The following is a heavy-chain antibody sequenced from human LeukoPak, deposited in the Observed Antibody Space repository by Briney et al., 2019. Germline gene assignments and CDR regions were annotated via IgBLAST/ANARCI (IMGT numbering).Heavy chain of an antibody. V-gene: IGHV3-74*01. Sequence: PGGSLRLSCAASGFTLSSYWMHWVRQAPGRGLGWVSRINSDGSSTSYADSLKGRFTLSRDNAKNTLYLQMNSLRAEDTAVYYCARGGLSAYCGGDCYTFDYWGQGTLVTVSS. CDR3: ARGGLSAYCGGDCYTFDY. CDR2: INSDGSST. CDR1: GFTLSSYW. D-gene: IGHD2-21*02. J-gene: IGHJ4*02.